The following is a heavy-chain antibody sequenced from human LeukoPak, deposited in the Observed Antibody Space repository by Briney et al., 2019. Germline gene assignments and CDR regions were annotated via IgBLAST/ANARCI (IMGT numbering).Heavy chain of an antibody. CDR2: INPSGGST. CDR3: ASGGGFANFDY. Sequence: ASVKVSCKASGYTFTSYYMHWVRQAPGQGLEWMGIINPSGGSTSYAQKFQGRVTMTRDTSTSTVYVELSSLRSEDTAVYYCASGGGFANFDYWGQGTLVTVSS. J-gene: IGHJ4*02. V-gene: IGHV1-46*01. D-gene: IGHD3-16*01. CDR1: GYTFTSYY.